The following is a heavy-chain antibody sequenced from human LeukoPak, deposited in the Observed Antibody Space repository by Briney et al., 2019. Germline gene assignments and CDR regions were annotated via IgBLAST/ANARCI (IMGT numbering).Heavy chain of an antibody. J-gene: IGHJ4*02. Sequence: PSETLSLTCAVYGGSFSGYYWSWIRQPPGKGLEWIGEINHSGSTNYNPSLKSRVTISVDTSKNQFSLKLSSVTAADTAVYYCAREGCSGGSCFFDYWGQGTLVTVSS. CDR3: AREGCSGGSCFFDY. V-gene: IGHV4-34*01. CDR1: GGSFSGYY. D-gene: IGHD2-15*01. CDR2: INHSGST.